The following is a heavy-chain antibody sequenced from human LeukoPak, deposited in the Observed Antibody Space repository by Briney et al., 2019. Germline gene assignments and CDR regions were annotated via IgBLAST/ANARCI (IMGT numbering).Heavy chain of an antibody. CDR3: AKPATLLWFGDEY. V-gene: IGHV3-23*01. Sequence: GGSLRLSCAASGFTFSSYGMSWVRQAPGEGLEWVSAISGSGDKTYYADSVKGRFTISRDNSKNTLYLQVNSLRAEDSAVYFCAKPATLLWFGDEYWGQGTLVTVSS. CDR2: ISGSGDKT. CDR1: GFTFSSYG. D-gene: IGHD3-10*01. J-gene: IGHJ4*02.